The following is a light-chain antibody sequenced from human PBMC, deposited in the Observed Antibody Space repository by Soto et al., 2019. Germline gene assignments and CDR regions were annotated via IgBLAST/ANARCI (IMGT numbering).Light chain of an antibody. Sequence: QSVPTQPPSVSGAPGQRVTISCTGSSSNIGAGYDVQWYQQLPGTVPKLLIYASNNRPSGVPDRFSGSKSDTSASLAITGLQAEDEADYYCQSFDSSLTVWVFGGGTKLTVL. CDR2: ASN. J-gene: IGLJ3*02. CDR3: QSFDSSLTVWV. CDR1: SSNIGAGYD. V-gene: IGLV1-40*01.